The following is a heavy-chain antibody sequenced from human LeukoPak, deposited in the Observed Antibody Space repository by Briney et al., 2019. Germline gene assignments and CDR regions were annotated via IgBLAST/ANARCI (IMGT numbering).Heavy chain of an antibody. CDR3: ARKIADSGSYPD. CDR1: GYSFTTND. J-gene: IGHJ4*02. D-gene: IGHD3-10*01. V-gene: IGHV1-8*01. CDR2: INPNSGNA. Sequence: ASVKVSCKASGYSFTTNDINWVRQATGQGLEWLGWINPNSGNAGYAQKFRGRVSMTRDTSISTVYLELSSLKFEDTAVYYCARKIADSGSYPDWGQGTLVTVSS.